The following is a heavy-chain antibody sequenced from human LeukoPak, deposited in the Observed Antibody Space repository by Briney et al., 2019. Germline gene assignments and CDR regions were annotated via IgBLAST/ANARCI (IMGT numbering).Heavy chain of an antibody. V-gene: IGHV4-34*01. J-gene: IGHJ5*02. CDR2: INHSGST. Sequence: PGGSLRLSCAASGFTFSSYSMNWIRQPPGNGLEWIGEINHSGSTNYNPSLKSRVTISVDTSKNQFSLKLSSVTAADTAVYYCARGQRTVNTKAALNPWGQGTLVTVSS. CDR3: ARGQRTVNTKAALNP. D-gene: IGHD4-17*01. CDR1: GFTFSSYS.